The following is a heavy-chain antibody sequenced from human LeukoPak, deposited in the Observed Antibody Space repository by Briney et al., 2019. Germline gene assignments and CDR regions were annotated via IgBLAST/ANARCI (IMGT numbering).Heavy chain of an antibody. Sequence: ASVKVSCKASGYTFINYGISWVRQAPGQGLEWMGWITAYNGNTKYAQKLQGRVTMTTDTSTSAAYMELRSLRSDDTAVYYCARGILDATYYYYYMDVWGQGALVTVSS. J-gene: IGHJ6*03. CDR2: ITAYNGNT. V-gene: IGHV1-18*01. D-gene: IGHD1-1*01. CDR1: GYTFINYG. CDR3: ARGILDATYYYYYMDV.